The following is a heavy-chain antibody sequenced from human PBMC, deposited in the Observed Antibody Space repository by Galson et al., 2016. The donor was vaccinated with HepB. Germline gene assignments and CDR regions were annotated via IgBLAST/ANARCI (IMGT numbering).Heavy chain of an antibody. D-gene: IGHD3-22*01. CDR1: GGSISSGNFF. Sequence: TLSLTCTVSGGSISSGNFFWSWVRQVPGEGLEWVGYMHYSGSTHYNPSPKNRLTMSVDRSKTQFSRSLSAVTAADTAVYYCAREVISVMDTDAFDIWGQGTMVTVSS. J-gene: IGHJ3*02. CDR3: AREVISVMDTDAFDI. CDR2: MHYSGST. V-gene: IGHV4-31*03.